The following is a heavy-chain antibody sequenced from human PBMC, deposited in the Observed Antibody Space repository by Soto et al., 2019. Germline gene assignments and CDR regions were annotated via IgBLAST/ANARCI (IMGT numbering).Heavy chain of an antibody. CDR1: ADSVSSNSAA. Sequence: SQTLSLTCVISADSVSSNSAAWNWIRQSPSRDLEWLGRTYYRSKWYNDYAVSVKSRITINPDTSKNQFSLQLNSVTPEDPSVYYGARESTDYYYFDNWGQESRCTIAS. CDR2: TYYRSKWYN. D-gene: IGHD3-10*01. J-gene: IGHJ4*03. V-gene: IGHV6-1*01. CDR3: ARESTDYYYFDN.